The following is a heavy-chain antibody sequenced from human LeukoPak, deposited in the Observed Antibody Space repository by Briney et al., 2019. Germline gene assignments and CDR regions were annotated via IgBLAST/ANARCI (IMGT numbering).Heavy chain of an antibody. D-gene: IGHD3-3*01. V-gene: IGHV4-39*01. Sequence: SETLSLTCTVSGASISNSAYYWLWLRQPPGEGLECIVTVHYSGSTFYNPSLKSRVNISVDTSKNQFSLQLSSVTAADTAVYYCARLFFVIDTWGQGTLVTVSS. J-gene: IGHJ5*02. CDR2: VHYSGST. CDR1: GASISNSAYY. CDR3: ARLFFVIDT.